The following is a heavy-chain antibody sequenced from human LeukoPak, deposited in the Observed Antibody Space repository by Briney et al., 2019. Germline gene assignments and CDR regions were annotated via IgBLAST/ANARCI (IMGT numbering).Heavy chain of an antibody. CDR2: SNPNSGDT. D-gene: IGHD3-10*01. CDR3: SRSEYYGAGSFDY. V-gene: IGHV1-46*01. J-gene: IGHJ4*02. Sequence: ASVKVSCKASGYTFTSHYINWVRQAPGQGLEWMGISNPNSGDTDSAQTSKGRLTLTRDTSTSTFYMELSSLRSADTAVYFCSRSEYYGAGSFDYWGQGTLVTVSS. CDR1: GYTFTSHY.